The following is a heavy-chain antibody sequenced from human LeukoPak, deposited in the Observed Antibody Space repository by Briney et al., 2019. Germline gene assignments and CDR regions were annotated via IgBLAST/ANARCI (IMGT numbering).Heavy chain of an antibody. V-gene: IGHV1-46*03. D-gene: IGHD3-22*01. CDR3: AREKHDSSGYYPTWNY. CDR1: GYTFTSYY. Sequence: GASVKVSCKASGYTFTSYYMHWVRQAPGQGLEWMGIINPSGGSTSYAQKFQGRVTMTRVTSTSTVYMELSSLRSEDTAVYYCAREKHDSSGYYPTWNYWGQGTLVTVSS. J-gene: IGHJ4*02. CDR2: INPSGGST.